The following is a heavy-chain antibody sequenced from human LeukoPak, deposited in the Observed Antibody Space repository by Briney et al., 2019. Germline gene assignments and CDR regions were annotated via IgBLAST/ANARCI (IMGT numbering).Heavy chain of an antibody. CDR1: GFTFSSYS. V-gene: IGHV3-21*01. D-gene: IGHD3-10*01. CDR2: ISSSSSYI. J-gene: IGHJ4*02. Sequence: PGGSLRLSCAASGFTFSSYSMNWVRQAPGKGLEWVSSISSSSSYIYYADSVKGRFTISRDNAKNSLYLQMNSLRAEDTAVYYCARDLMDPITMVRGVTDMLIDYWGQGTLVTVSS. CDR3: ARDLMDPITMVRGVTDMLIDY.